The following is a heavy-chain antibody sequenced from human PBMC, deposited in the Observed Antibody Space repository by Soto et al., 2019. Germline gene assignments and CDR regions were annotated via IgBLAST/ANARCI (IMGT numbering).Heavy chain of an antibody. J-gene: IGHJ6*02. CDR3: GRGRYYYGSGSSGGYYGMDV. V-gene: IGHV4-34*01. CDR2: INHSGST. D-gene: IGHD3-10*01. CDR1: GGSFIGYC. Sequence: SEPLCVTWAVDGGSFIGYCWNWISKPPGKGLEWIGEINHSGSTNYNPSLKSRVTISVDTSKNQFSLKLSSVTAADTAVYYCGRGRYYYGSGSSGGYYGMDVWGQGTTVTVSS.